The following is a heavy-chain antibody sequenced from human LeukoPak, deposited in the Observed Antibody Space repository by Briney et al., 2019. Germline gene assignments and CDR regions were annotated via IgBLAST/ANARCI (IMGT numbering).Heavy chain of an antibody. J-gene: IGHJ4*02. CDR2: IYYSGST. CDR3: ARGLRYYGSGSYTHFDY. Sequence: PWETLSLTCTVSGGSISSYYWSWIRQPPGKGLDWSGYIYYSGSTNYNPSLKSRVTISVDTSKNQFSLKLRSVTAADTAVYFCARGLRYYGSGSYTHFDYWGQGSLVTVSS. V-gene: IGHV4-59*01. D-gene: IGHD3-10*01. CDR1: GGSISSYY.